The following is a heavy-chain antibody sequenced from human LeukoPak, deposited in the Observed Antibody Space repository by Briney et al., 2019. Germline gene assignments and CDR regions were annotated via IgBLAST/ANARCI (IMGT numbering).Heavy chain of an antibody. Sequence: SETLSLTCAVSGYSISSGYYWGWIRQPPGKGLEWIGSIYHSGSTYYNPSLKSRVTISVETSKNQFSLELSSVTAADTAVYYCAREDSSGWPKGYWGQGTLVTVSS. CDR2: IYHSGST. J-gene: IGHJ4*02. CDR3: AREDSSGWPKGY. CDR1: GYSISSGYY. V-gene: IGHV4-38-2*02. D-gene: IGHD6-19*01.